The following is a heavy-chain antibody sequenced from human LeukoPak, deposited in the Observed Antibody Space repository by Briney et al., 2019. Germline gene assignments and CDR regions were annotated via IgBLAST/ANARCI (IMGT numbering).Heavy chain of an antibody. V-gene: IGHV3-13*01. Sequence: PGGSLRLSCAASGFTFSSYDMHWVRQATGKGLEWVSGIGTAGDTYYPGSVKGRFTISRENAKNSLYLQMNSLRAGDTAVYYCARALGYCSGGSCYSTYYYYYGMDVWGQGTTVTVSS. CDR1: GFTFSSYD. CDR2: IGTAGDT. D-gene: IGHD2-15*01. CDR3: ARALGYCSGGSCYSTYYYYYGMDV. J-gene: IGHJ6*02.